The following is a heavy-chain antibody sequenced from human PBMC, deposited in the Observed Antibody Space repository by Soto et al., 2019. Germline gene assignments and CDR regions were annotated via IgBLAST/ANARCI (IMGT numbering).Heavy chain of an antibody. CDR3: ARARGARYFDY. Sequence: QVQLQESGPGLVKPSQTLSLTCTVSGGSISSGDYYWSWIRQPPGKGLEWIGYIYYSGSTYYNPSLKXLXTXSXXTSKNQFSLKLSSVTAADTAVYYCARARGARYFDYWGQGTLVTVSS. J-gene: IGHJ4*02. CDR1: GGSISSGDYY. V-gene: IGHV4-30-4*01. D-gene: IGHD2-15*01. CDR2: IYYSGST.